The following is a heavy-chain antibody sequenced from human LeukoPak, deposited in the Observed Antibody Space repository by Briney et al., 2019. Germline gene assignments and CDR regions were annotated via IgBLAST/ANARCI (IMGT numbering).Heavy chain of an antibody. CDR3: ERESMISFGGVIVGPFDY. CDR1: GFTFSSHA. J-gene: IGHJ4*02. Sequence: GRSLRLSCAASGFTFSSHAMHWVRQAPGKGLEWVAVISYDGSNKYYADSVKGRFTISRDNSKNTLYLQMNSLRAEDTAVYYCERESMISFGGVIVGPFDYWGQGTLVTVSS. V-gene: IGHV3-30*04. D-gene: IGHD3-16*02. CDR2: ISYDGSNK.